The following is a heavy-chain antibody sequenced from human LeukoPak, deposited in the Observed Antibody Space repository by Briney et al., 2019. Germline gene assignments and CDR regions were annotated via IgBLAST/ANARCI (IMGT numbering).Heavy chain of an antibody. V-gene: IGHV4-34*01. J-gene: IGHJ4*02. CDR1: GGSFSGYY. D-gene: IGHD3-22*01. CDR2: INHSGST. Sequence: SETLSLTCAVYGGSFSGYYWSWIRQPPGKGLEWIGEINHSGSTNYNPSLKSRVTISVDTSKNQFSLKLSSVTAADTAVYYCASPPTHYHESVSDYWGQGTLVTVSS. CDR3: ASPPTHYHESVSDY.